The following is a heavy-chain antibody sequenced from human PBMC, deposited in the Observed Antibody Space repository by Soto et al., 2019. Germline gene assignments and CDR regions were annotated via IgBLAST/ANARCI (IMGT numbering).Heavy chain of an antibody. V-gene: IGHV1-24*01. CDR2: FDPEDGET. Sequence: ASVKVSCKVSGYTLTELSMHWVRQAPGKGLEWMGGFDPEDGETIYAQKFQGRVTMTEDTSTDTAYMELSSLRSEDTAVYYCATGITRHDPRLASATENSRSVVVVAPIDYWGQGTLVTVSS. CDR1: GYTLTELS. CDR3: ATGITRHDPRLASATENSRSVVVVAPIDY. D-gene: IGHD2-15*01. J-gene: IGHJ4*02.